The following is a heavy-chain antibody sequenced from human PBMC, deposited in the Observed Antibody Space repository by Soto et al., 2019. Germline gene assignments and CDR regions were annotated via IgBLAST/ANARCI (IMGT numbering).Heavy chain of an antibody. CDR2: ISAYNGNT. V-gene: IGHV1-18*04. CDR1: GYTFTSYG. J-gene: IGHJ6*02. CDR3: ARGPFVLMVYAILDYYYVMDV. D-gene: IGHD2-8*01. Sequence: ASVKVSCKASGYTFTSYGISWVRQAPGQGLEWMGWISAYNGNTNYAQKLQGRVTMTTDTSTSTAYMELRSLRSDDTAVYYCARGPFVLMVYAILDYYYVMDVWGQGTTVTVSS.